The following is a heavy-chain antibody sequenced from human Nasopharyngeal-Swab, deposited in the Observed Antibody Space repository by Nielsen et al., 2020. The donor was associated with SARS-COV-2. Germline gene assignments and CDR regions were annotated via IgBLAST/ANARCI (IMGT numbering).Heavy chain of an antibody. Sequence: GESLKISCAASGFTFSSYSMNWVRQAPGKGLEWVSSISSSFRYIYYADSVKGRFTISRDNAKNSLYLQMNSLRAEDTAVYYCARGGLYSSSWYSSGWFDPWGQGTLVTVSS. CDR2: ISSSFRYI. CDR1: GFTFSSYS. J-gene: IGHJ5*02. V-gene: IGHV3-21*01. D-gene: IGHD6-13*01. CDR3: ARGGLYSSSWYSSGWFDP.